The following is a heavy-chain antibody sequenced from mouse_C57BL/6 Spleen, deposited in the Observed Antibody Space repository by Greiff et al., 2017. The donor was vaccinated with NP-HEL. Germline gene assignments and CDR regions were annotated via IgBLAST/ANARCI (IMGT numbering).Heavy chain of an antibody. D-gene: IGHD1-1*01. V-gene: IGHV14-4*01. J-gene: IGHJ4*01. Sequence: EVQLQQSGAELVRPGASVKLSCTASGFNIKDDYMHWVKQRPEQGLEWIGWIDPENGDTEYASKFQGKATITADTSSNTAYLQLSSLTSEDTAVYYCTTDYYGSSFVGAMDYWGQGTSVTVSS. CDR1: GFNIKDDY. CDR2: IDPENGDT. CDR3: TTDYYGSSFVGAMDY.